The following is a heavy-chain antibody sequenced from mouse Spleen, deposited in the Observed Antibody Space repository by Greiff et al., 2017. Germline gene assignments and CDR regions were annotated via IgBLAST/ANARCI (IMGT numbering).Heavy chain of an antibody. D-gene: IGHD2-5*01. V-gene: IGHV1-18*01. Sequence: VQLKQSGPELVKPGASVKIPCKASGYTFTDYNMDWVKQSHGKSLEWIGDINPNNGGTIYNQKFKGKAILTADKSSSTAYMELRSLTSEDSAVYYCTRDSNNIYWGQGTTLTVSS. CDR3: TRDSNNIY. J-gene: IGHJ2*01. CDR2: INPNNGGT. CDR1: GYTFTDYN.